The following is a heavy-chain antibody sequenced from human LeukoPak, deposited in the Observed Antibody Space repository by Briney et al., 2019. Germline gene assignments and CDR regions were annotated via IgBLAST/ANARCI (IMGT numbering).Heavy chain of an antibody. V-gene: IGHV3-20*04. CDR3: ARSLKTLLWFGELSIDYYYYGMDV. J-gene: IGHJ6*02. CDR1: GFTFDDYG. Sequence: GGSLRLSCAASGFTFDDYGMSWVRQAPGKGLEWVSGINWNGGSTGYADSVKARFTISRDNAKNSLYLQMNSLRAEDTALYYCARSLKTLLWFGELSIDYYYYGMDVWGQGTTVTVSS. D-gene: IGHD3-10*01. CDR2: INWNGGST.